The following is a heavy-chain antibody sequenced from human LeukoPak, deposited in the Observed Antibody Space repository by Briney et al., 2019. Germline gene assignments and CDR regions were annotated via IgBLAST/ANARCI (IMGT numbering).Heavy chain of an antibody. CDR1: GFTFSRYW. CDR3: ARDTSSGWHFEY. J-gene: IGHJ4*02. D-gene: IGHD6-19*01. Sequence: GGSLRLSCATSGFTFSRYWMSWVRQAPGKGLEWVANIKEDGSEKYYVDSVKGRFTIFRDNAKNSLSLQMNNLRAEDTAVYYCARDTSSGWHFEYWGQGTLVTVSS. CDR2: IKEDGSEK. V-gene: IGHV3-7*01.